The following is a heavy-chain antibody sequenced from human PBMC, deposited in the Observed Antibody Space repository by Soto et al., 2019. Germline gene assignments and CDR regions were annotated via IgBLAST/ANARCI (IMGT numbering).Heavy chain of an antibody. D-gene: IGHD6-19*01. J-gene: IGHJ4*02. CDR1: GYTFTRYT. V-gene: IGHV1-18*01. Sequence: ASVKVSCKASGYTFTRYTMNWVRQAPGQRLEWMGWISAYNGNTNYAQKLQGRVTMTTDTSTSTAYMELRSLRSDDTAVYYCARVIAVAGVGFDYWGQGTLVTVSS. CDR3: ARVIAVAGVGFDY. CDR2: ISAYNGNT.